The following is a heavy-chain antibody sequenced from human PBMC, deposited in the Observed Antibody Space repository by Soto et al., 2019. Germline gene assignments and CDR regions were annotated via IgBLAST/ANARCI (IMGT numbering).Heavy chain of an antibody. CDR3: AKDRSPNYYDRGGYSIDSFDV. V-gene: IGHV3-23*01. CDR2: ISASGGTT. CDR1: GFTFSSYA. Sequence: EVHLLESGGGLVQPGGSLRLSCAASGFTFSSYAMNWVRQAPGRGLEWVSGISASGGTTYYADSVKGRFIISRDNSKNTLCLQMDILRNEDSAIYYCAKDRSPNYYDRGGYSIDSFDVWGQGTMVTVSS. D-gene: IGHD3-22*01. J-gene: IGHJ3*01.